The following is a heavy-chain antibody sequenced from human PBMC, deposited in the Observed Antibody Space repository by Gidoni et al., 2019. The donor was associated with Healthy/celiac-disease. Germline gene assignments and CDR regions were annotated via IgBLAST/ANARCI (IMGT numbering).Heavy chain of an antibody. CDR2: ISAYNGNT. V-gene: IGHV1-18*01. D-gene: IGHD3-22*01. J-gene: IGHJ6*02. Sequence: SQVRQAPGQGLEWMGWISAYNGNTNYAQKLQGRVTMTTDTSTSTAYMELRSLRSDDTAVYYCARHTYYYDSSGYYYYYGMDVWGQGTTVTVSS. CDR3: ARHTYYYDSSGYYYYYGMDV.